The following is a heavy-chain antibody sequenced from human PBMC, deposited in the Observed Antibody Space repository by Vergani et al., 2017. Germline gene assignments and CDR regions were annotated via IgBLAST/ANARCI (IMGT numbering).Heavy chain of an antibody. CDR3: ARGAQYCSSTSCYTSPFDY. CDR1: GGSFSGYY. CDR2: INHSGST. D-gene: IGHD2-2*02. J-gene: IGHJ4*02. Sequence: QVQLQQWGAGLLKPSETLSLTCAVYGGSFSGYYWSWIRQPPGKGLELSGEINHSGSTNYNPSLKSRVTISVDTSKNQFSLKLSAVTAADTAVYYCARGAQYCSSTSCYTSPFDYWGQGTLVTVSS. V-gene: IGHV4-34*01.